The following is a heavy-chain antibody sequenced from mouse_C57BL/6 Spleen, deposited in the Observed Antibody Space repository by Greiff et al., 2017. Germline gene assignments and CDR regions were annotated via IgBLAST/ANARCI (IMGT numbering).Heavy chain of an antibody. CDR2: ISSGSSTI. V-gene: IGHV5-17*01. D-gene: IGHD3-2*02. CDR1: GFTFSDYG. Sequence: EVKLEESGGGLVKPGGSLKLSCAASGFTFSDYGMHWVRQAPEKGLEWVAYISSGSSTIYYADTVKGRFTISRDNAKNTLFLQMTSLRSEDTAMYYCAREGSSDRYAMDYWGQGTSVTVSS. J-gene: IGHJ4*01. CDR3: AREGSSDRYAMDY.